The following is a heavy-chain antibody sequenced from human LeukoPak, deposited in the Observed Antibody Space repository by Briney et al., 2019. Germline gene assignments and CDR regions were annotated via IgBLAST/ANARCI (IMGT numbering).Heavy chain of an antibody. D-gene: IGHD3-16*01. V-gene: IGHV4-34*01. Sequence: SGTLSLTCAVYGGSFIGYYWSWIRQPPGKGLEGIGEINHSGSNNYNPSVMSRGTISVDTTQNQLSLKLSSMPAADAALCYCARGSGFYTGNRGIDYWGQGNLVTVSS. J-gene: IGHJ4*02. CDR3: ARGSGFYTGNRGIDY. CDR1: GGSFIGYY. CDR2: INHSGSN.